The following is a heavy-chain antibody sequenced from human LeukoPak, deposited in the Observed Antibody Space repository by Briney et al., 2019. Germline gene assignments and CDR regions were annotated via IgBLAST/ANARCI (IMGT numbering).Heavy chain of an antibody. CDR1: GYTFTGYY. V-gene: IGHV1-2*02. CDR2: INPNSGGT. D-gene: IGHD2-8*01. CDR3: ARVRCTNGVCKYYFDY. Sequence: ASVTVSCKASGYTFTGYYMHWVRQAPGQGLEWMGWINPNSGGTNYAQKFQGRVTMTRDTSISTAYMELSRLRSDDTAVYYCARVRCTNGVCKYYFDYWGQGTLVTVSS. J-gene: IGHJ4*02.